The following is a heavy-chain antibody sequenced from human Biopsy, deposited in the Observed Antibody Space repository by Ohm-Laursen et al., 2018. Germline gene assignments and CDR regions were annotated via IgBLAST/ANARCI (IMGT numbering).Heavy chain of an antibody. J-gene: IGHJ5*02. CDR1: GGSISNNNYY. V-gene: IGHV4-39*01. D-gene: IGHD3-22*01. CDR2: ILYRGST. Sequence: GTLSLTCIVSGGSISNNNYYWGWIRQPPGKGLEWIGSILYRGSTHYKPSLKSRVNISVDTSKNQFSLKLNSVTAADTAVYYCARDYDTSGYYYVSWGQGTLVTVSS. CDR3: ARDYDTSGYYYVS.